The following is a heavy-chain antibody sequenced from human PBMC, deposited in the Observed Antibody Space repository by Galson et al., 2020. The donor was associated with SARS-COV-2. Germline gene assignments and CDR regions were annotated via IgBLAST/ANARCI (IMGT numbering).Heavy chain of an antibody. J-gene: IGHJ4*02. Sequence: GGSLRLSCAASGFTFSSYAMHWVRQAPGKGLEWVAVISYDGSNKYYADSVKGRFIISRDNSKNTLYLQMNSLRAEDTAVYYCARGWFGEFQRTAVDYWGQGTLVTVSS. CDR1: GFTFSSYA. D-gene: IGHD3-10*01. CDR3: ARGWFGEFQRTAVDY. CDR2: ISYDGSNK. V-gene: IGHV3-30-3*01.